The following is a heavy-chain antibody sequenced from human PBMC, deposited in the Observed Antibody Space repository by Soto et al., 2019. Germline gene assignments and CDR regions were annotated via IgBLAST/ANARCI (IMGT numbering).Heavy chain of an antibody. J-gene: IGHJ4*02. V-gene: IGHV3-53*01. D-gene: IGHD3-3*02. Sequence: GGSLRLSCAASGFAVADQYMSWVRQAPGKGLEWVSVFYIGGDTHYADSVKGRFTISRDNAKNSLYLQMNSLRAEDTAVYYCARFHPESLLAEYYFDFWGQGTLVTVSS. CDR1: GFAVADQY. CDR2: FYIGGDT. CDR3: ARFHPESLLAEYYFDF.